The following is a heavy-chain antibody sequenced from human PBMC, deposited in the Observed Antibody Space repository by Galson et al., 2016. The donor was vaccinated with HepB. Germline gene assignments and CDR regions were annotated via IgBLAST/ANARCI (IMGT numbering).Heavy chain of an antibody. CDR3: AREIPHMVHGGLDY. D-gene: IGHD2-2*02. CDR1: GFTLTHYG. CDR2: IWYDGSYK. J-gene: IGHJ4*02. V-gene: IGHV3-33*01. Sequence: SLRLSCATSGFTLTHYGMLWVRQAPGKGLEWVAVIWYDGSYKYYADSVESRFTISRDISENTVYLQMNSLRGEDTAVYYCAREIPHMVHGGLDYWGQGTLVTVSS.